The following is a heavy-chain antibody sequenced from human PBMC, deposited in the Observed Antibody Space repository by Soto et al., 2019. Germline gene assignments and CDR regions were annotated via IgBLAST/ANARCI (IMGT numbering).Heavy chain of an antibody. Sequence: QVQLVQSGAEVKKPGSSVKVSCKASGGTFSSYAISWVRQAPGQGLEWMGGVIPIFGTVNYAQKFQGRVTITADESTSTAYMELSSLRSEDTAVYYCARDLYYYDSSGYFDYWGQGTLVTVSS. CDR2: VIPIFGTV. CDR3: ARDLYYYDSSGYFDY. V-gene: IGHV1-69*01. D-gene: IGHD3-22*01. CDR1: GGTFSSYA. J-gene: IGHJ4*02.